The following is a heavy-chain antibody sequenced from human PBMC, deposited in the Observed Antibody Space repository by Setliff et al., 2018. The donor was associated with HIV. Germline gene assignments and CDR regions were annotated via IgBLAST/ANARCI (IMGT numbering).Heavy chain of an antibody. Sequence: SETLSLTCTVSGGSISSYYWSWIRQPAGKGLEWIGYIYTSGSTNYNPSLRSRITISADTSKNQLSLNLSSVTAADTAVYYCARAAYSGTYLWEPATDLWGRGTLVTVSS. D-gene: IGHD1-26*01. CDR3: ARAAYSGTYLWEPATDL. CDR1: GGSISSYY. CDR2: IYTSGST. V-gene: IGHV4-4*08. J-gene: IGHJ2*01.